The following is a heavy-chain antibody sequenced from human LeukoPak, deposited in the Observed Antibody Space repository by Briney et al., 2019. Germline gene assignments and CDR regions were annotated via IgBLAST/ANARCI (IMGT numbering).Heavy chain of an antibody. CDR3: VSLGTYDSTKFDY. V-gene: IGHV3-30-3*01. CDR1: GFTFSSYA. D-gene: IGHD3-22*01. Sequence: GGSLRLSCAASGFTFSSYAMPWVRQAPGKGLEWMAVISYDGSNKYYADSVKGRFTISRDNSKNTLYLQMNSLRAEDTAVYYCVSLGTYDSTKFDYWGQGTLVTVSS. J-gene: IGHJ4*02. CDR2: ISYDGSNK.